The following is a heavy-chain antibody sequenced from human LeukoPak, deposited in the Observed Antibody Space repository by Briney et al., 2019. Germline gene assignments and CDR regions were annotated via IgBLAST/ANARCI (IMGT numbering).Heavy chain of an antibody. V-gene: IGHV3-7*01. CDR2: IKQDGSEK. CDR3: ARDLPDX. Sequence: GGSLRLSCAASGFIFSSFWMTWVRQAPGKGLEWVANIKQDGSEKYYVDSVKGRFTISRDNAKNSLYLQMNSLRAEDTAVYYCARDLPDXWGQXTLVTV. CDR1: GFIFSSFW. J-gene: IGHJ4*02.